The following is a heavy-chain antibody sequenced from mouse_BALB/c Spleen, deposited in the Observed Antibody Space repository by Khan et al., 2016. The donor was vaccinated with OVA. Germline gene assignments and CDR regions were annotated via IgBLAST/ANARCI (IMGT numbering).Heavy chain of an antibody. Sequence: QVQLQQSGPGRVQPSQTLSITCTVSGFSLNTYGIHWIRQSQGKGLEWLGVIRSGGSTDYNGAFISRLNITKDNSKSQVFFKMNSLQADDTAIYXCARNSYMYDFTYWGQGTLVTVSA. V-gene: IGHV2-2*01. D-gene: IGHD2-14*01. CDR3: ARNSYMYDFTY. CDR1: GFSLNTYG. J-gene: IGHJ3*01. CDR2: IRSGGST.